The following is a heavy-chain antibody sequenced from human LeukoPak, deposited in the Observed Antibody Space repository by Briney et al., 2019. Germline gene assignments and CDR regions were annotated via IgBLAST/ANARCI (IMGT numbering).Heavy chain of an antibody. CDR2: ISTSGIT. CDR3: AREASIAAAGWISDY. Sequence: SETLSLTCTVSGGSINSNYWTWIRQPAGKGLEWIGRISTSGITNYSPSLKSRVTISLDKSKNQFSLILASVTAADTALYYCAREASIAAAGWISDYWGQGTLVTVSS. D-gene: IGHD6-13*01. V-gene: IGHV4-4*07. J-gene: IGHJ4*02. CDR1: GGSINSNY.